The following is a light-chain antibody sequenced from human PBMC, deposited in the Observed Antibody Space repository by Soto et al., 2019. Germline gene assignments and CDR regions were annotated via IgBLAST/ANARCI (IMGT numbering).Light chain of an antibody. CDR3: QQRSNWPSIT. J-gene: IGKJ5*01. V-gene: IGKV3-11*01. Sequence: ETMMTQSPDTLSVSLGERATLSCGASQSLRSSLAWYQQKPGQAPRLLIYDASTRATGIPARFSGSGSGTDFSLTISSLEPEDVAVYYCQQRSNWPSITFGQGTLLETK. CDR1: QSLRSS. CDR2: DAS.